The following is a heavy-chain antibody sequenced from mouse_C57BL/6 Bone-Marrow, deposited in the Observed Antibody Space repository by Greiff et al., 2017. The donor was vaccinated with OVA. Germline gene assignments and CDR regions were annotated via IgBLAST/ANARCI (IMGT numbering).Heavy chain of an antibody. CDR2: IHPNSGST. J-gene: IGHJ1*03. V-gene: IGHV1-64*01. CDR1: GYTFTSYW. CDR3: ARLRYYGSSYVGYFDV. Sequence: QVQLKQPGAELVKPGASVKLSCKASGYTFTSYWMHWVKQRPGQGLEWIGMIHPNSGSTNYNEKFKSKATLTVDKSSSTAYMQLSSLTSEDSAVYYCARLRYYGSSYVGYFDVWGTGTTVTVSS. D-gene: IGHD1-1*01.